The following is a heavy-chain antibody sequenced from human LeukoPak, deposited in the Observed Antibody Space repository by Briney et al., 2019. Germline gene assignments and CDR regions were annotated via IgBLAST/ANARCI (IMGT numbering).Heavy chain of an antibody. J-gene: IGHJ6*03. CDR1: GHSFGYFD. Sequence: ASVNVSCEAAGHSFGYFDVNWVRQAPGQGLAWMGWMNPYTGKTGFAQKFQGRVTTTSERSRSKVYMELRSVTPEDTAVYSCARATRASTSTSFSYYYYMDVWGKGTTVTVS. CDR3: ARATRASTSTSFSYYYYMDV. D-gene: IGHD5-12*01. CDR2: MNPYTGKT. V-gene: IGHV1-8*03.